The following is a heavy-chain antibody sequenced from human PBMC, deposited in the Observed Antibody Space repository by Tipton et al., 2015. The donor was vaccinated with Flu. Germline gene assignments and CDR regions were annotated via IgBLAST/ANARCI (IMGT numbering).Heavy chain of an antibody. CDR1: GITFGDYA. D-gene: IGHD3-22*01. V-gene: IGHV3-49*04. CDR2: IRSKACGGTT. Sequence: SLRLSCTASGITFGDYAMSWVRQAPGKGLEWVGFIRSKACGGTTEYAASVKGRFTISRDDSKSIAYLQMNSLKTEDTAVYYCTTDYYDSSGYGMDVWGQGTTVTVSS. CDR3: TTDYYDSSGYGMDV. J-gene: IGHJ6*02.